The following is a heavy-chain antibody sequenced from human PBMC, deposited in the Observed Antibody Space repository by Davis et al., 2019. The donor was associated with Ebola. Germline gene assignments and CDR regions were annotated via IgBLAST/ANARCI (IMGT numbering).Heavy chain of an antibody. CDR1: GFIFSNCA. J-gene: IGHJ6*02. V-gene: IGHV3-23*01. CDR3: ARGSGGDSSSSGPYYYYGMDV. Sequence: GESLKISCAASGFIFSNCAMYWVRQAPGKGLEWVSIIGTGHDTYYADSVKGRFTISRDNAKNSLYLQMNSLRAEDTAVYYCARGSGGDSSSSGPYYYYGMDVWGQGTTVTVSS. CDR2: IGTGHDT. D-gene: IGHD6-6*01.